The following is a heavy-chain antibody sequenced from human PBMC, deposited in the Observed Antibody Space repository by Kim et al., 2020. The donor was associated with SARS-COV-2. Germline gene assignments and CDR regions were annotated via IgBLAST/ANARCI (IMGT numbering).Heavy chain of an antibody. J-gene: IGHJ4*02. D-gene: IGHD3-9*01. Sequence: YADSVKGRFTVSRDNHRNSLDLQMRALRSEDTAFYYCAKDAGYTGNFFWDNWGQGSLVTVSS. V-gene: IGHV3-43*01. CDR3: AKDAGYTGNFFWDN.